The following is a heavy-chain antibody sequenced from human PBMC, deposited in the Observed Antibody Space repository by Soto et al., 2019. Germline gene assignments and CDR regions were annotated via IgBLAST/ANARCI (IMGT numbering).Heavy chain of an antibody. V-gene: IGHV3-30-3*01. CDR2: ISYGGSNK. Sequence: GGSLRLSCAASGFTFSSYAMHWVRRAPGKGLEWVAVISYGGSNKYYADSVKGRFTISRDNSKNTLYLQMNSLRAEDTAVYYCARDLDFVAYWGQGTLVTVSS. J-gene: IGHJ4*02. CDR3: ARDLDFVAY. D-gene: IGHD5-12*01. CDR1: GFTFSSYA.